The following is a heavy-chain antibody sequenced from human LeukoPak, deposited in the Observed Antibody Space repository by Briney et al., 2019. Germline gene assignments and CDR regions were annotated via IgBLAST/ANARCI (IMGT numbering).Heavy chain of an antibody. CDR2: IYYSGST. V-gene: IGHV4-31*03. CDR3: ARCHYGSGTYAHGFDI. J-gene: IGHJ3*02. D-gene: IGHD3-10*01. CDR1: GASISSGSYH. Sequence: ASQTLSLTCTVSGASISSGSYHWSWIRQHPGKGLEWIGYIYYSGSTYYNSSLKSRVTISVDTSKNQFSLKLSSVTAADTAVYYCARCHYGSGTYAHGFDIWGQGTMVTVSS.